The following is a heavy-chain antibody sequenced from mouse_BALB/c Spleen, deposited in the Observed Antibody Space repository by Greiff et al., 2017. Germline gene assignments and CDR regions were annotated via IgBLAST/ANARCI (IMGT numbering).Heavy chain of an antibody. V-gene: IGHV1S29*02. J-gene: IGHJ1*01. CDR3: ASAFYAGPYWYFEV. CDR2: IYPYNGGT. D-gene: IGHD1-1*01. Sequence: VQLQQSGPELVKPGASVKISCKASGYTFTAYTMHWVKQSHGKSLEWIGYIYPYNGGTGYNQKFKSKATLTVDNSSSTAYMELRSLASEDSAVYYCASAFYAGPYWYFEVWGEGTTVTVSS. CDR1: GYTFTAYT.